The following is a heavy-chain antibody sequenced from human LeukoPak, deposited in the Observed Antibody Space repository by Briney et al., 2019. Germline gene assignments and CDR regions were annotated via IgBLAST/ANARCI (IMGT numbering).Heavy chain of an antibody. J-gene: IGHJ4*02. CDR2: LVYDERS. CDR1: GFPFSSYG. D-gene: IGHD6-19*01. V-gene: IGHV3-33*05. Sequence: GRTLRLSRAASGFPFSSYGMHWVRQAPGKGLEWVARLVYDERSDYANSVKGRFSISRDNSKNTLFLDMSDLRVEDTAVYYCARDLSAAFDFWGQGVLVTVSS. CDR3: ARDLSAAFDF.